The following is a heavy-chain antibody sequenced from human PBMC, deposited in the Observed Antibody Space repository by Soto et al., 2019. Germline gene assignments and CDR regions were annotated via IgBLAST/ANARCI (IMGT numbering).Heavy chain of an antibody. CDR3: ASAGPLDVGA. V-gene: IGHV1-8*01. J-gene: IGHJ5*02. D-gene: IGHD2-15*01. Sequence: QVQLVQSGAEVKKPGASVKVSCRASGYTFTRYDINWVRQATGQGLEWMGWMNTHNGKTDYAQKFQGRDTMTRNTSMSTAYMELSSLRSEGTAVEYCASAGPLDVGAWGQGTLVTVSS. CDR2: MNTHNGKT. CDR1: GYTFTRYD.